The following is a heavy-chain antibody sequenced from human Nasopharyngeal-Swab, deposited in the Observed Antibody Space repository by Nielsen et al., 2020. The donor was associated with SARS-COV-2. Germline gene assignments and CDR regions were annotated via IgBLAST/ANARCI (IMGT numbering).Heavy chain of an antibody. V-gene: IGHV3-66*01. D-gene: IGHD1-1*01. CDR3: ARDGTGTTRKNGWFDP. J-gene: IGHJ5*02. CDR1: GFTVSSNY. CDR2: IYSGGST. Sequence: GESLKISCAASGFTVSSNYMSWVRQAPGKGLEWVSVIYSGGSTYYADSVKGRFTISRDNSKKTLYLQMNSLRAEDTAVYYCARDGTGTTRKNGWFDPWGQGTLVTVSS.